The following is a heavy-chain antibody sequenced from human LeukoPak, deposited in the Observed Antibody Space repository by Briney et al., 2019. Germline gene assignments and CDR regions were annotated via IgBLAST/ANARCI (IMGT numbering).Heavy chain of an antibody. CDR2: INHSGST. V-gene: IGHV4-4*02. CDR3: ARGRMIRRFDP. Sequence: SGTLSLTCAVSGGSISSSNWWSWVRQPPGKGLEWIGEINHSGSTNYNPSLKSRVTISVDTSKNQFSLKLSSVTAADTAVYYCARGRMIRRFDPWGQGTLVTVSS. J-gene: IGHJ5*02. CDR1: GGSISSSNW. D-gene: IGHD3-22*01.